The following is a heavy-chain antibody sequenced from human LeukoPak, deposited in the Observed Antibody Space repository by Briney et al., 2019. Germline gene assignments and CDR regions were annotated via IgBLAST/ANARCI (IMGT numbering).Heavy chain of an antibody. V-gene: IGHV1-69*05. J-gene: IGHJ4*02. CDR3: ARVWGYSSSWNVY. CDR2: IIPIFGTA. CDR1: GGTFSSYA. D-gene: IGHD6-13*01. Sequence: GSSVKVSCKASGGTFSSYAISWVRQAPGQGLEWMGGIIPIFGTANYAQKFQGRVTITTDESTSTAYMELSSLRSDDTAVYYCARVWGYSSSWNVYWGQGTLVTVSS.